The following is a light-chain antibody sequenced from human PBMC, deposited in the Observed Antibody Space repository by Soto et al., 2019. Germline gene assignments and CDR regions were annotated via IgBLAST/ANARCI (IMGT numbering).Light chain of an antibody. J-gene: IGKJ3*01. V-gene: IGKV2-28*01. Sequence: DIVMTQSPLSLSVTPGEPASISCRSSQSLLYSNGYNYLDWYLQKPGQSPQLLIYYGSNRASGVTDRFSGSGSGTDFTLTITSVEPEDVGVYFCMHSLRTPLTFGPGTKVDVK. CDR2: YGS. CDR1: QSLLYSNGYNY. CDR3: MHSLRTPLT.